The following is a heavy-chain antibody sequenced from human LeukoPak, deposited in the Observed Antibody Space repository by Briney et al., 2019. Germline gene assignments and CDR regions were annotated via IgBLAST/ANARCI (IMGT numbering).Heavy chain of an antibody. CDR2: ISYDGSNK. Sequence: GGSLRLSCAASGFTFSSYAMHWVRQAPGKGLEWVAVISYDGSNKYYADSVKGRFTISRDNSKNTLYLQMNSLRAEDTAVYYCARGDVLRFLEWLSADPPFDYWGQGTLVTVSS. CDR3: ARGDVLRFLEWLSADPPFDY. CDR1: GFTFSSYA. V-gene: IGHV3-30*04. J-gene: IGHJ4*02. D-gene: IGHD3-3*01.